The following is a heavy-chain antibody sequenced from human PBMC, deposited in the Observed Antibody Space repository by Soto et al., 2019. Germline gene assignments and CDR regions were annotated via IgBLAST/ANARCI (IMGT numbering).Heavy chain of an antibody. CDR1: GFTSSSYG. Sequence: GGSLRLSCAASGFTSSSYGMHWVRQAPGKGLAWVAVISYDGSNKYYADSVKGRFTISRDNSKNTLYLQMNSLRAEDTAVYYCAKVRPFSSGYYYEPHAFDICGQGTMVTLS. D-gene: IGHD3-22*01. J-gene: IGHJ3*02. V-gene: IGHV3-30*18. CDR3: AKVRPFSSGYYYEPHAFDI. CDR2: ISYDGSNK.